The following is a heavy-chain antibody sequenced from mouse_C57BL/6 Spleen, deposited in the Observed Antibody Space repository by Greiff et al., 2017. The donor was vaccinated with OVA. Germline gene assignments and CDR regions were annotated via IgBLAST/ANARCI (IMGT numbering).Heavy chain of an antibody. V-gene: IGHV1-64*01. Sequence: QVQLKQPGAELVKPGASVKLSCKASGYTFTSYWMHWVKQRPGQGLEWIGMIHPNSGSTNYNEKCKSKGTLTGEKAYRTAYMQLSSLKAEDTAVSYCARSLIEYCFDYWGQGTTLTVSS. D-gene: IGHD2-4*01. J-gene: IGHJ2*01. CDR3: ARSLIEYCFDY. CDR1: GYTFTSYW. CDR2: IHPNSGST.